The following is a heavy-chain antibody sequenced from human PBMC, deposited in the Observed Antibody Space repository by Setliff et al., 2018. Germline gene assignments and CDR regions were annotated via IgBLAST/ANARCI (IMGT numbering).Heavy chain of an antibody. CDR2: IYIRGGT. Sequence: LSLTCTVSGGSITDENSWWAWIRQPAGKRPEWLGLIYIRGGTDYNPSLKSRVTISLDTSRNQFSLNLTSVTAADTAVYYCAVDHVTNIAESGYGYTRIDPWGQGIPVTVPQ. V-gene: IGHV4-61*02. CDR1: GGSITDENSW. CDR3: AVDHVTNIAESGYGYTRIDP. J-gene: IGHJ5*02. D-gene: IGHD6-19*01.